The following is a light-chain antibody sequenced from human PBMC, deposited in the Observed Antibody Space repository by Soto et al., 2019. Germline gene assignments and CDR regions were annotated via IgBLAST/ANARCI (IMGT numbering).Light chain of an antibody. CDR2: LNSDGSH. Sequence: QPVLTQSPSASASLGASVKLTCTLSSGHSSYAIAWHQQQPEKGPRYLMKLNSDGSHSKGDGIPDRFSGSSSGAERYLTISSLQSEDEADYYCQTCGTGIHVVFGGWTKLTVL. V-gene: IGLV4-69*01. CDR1: SGHSSYA. CDR3: QTCGTGIHVV. J-gene: IGLJ2*01.